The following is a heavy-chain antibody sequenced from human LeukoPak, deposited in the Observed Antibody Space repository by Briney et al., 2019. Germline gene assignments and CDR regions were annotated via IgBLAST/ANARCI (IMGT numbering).Heavy chain of an antibody. Sequence: SETLSLTCTVSGGSISSYYWSWIRQPPGQGLEWIGYISYSGSTNYNPSLESRVTILVDTSKNQFSLKLSSVTAAGTAVYYCARYGYSSGWYFDYWGQGTLVTVSS. V-gene: IGHV4-59*01. J-gene: IGHJ4*02. CDR2: ISYSGST. CDR3: ARYGYSSGWYFDY. CDR1: GGSISSYY. D-gene: IGHD6-19*01.